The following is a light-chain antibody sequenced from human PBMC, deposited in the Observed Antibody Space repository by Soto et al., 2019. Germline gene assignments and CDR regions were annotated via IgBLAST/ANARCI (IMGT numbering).Light chain of an antibody. CDR3: QQSYSTPQNT. CDR1: QSIRYY. Sequence: DIRMTQSPSSLSASVGDRVTITCRASQSIRYYLNWYQQKPGKAPKLLIYAASSLQSGVPSRFSGSGSGTDFTLTISSLQHEDFATYYCQQSYSTPQNTFGQGTKLEIK. CDR2: AAS. J-gene: IGKJ2*01. V-gene: IGKV1-39*01.